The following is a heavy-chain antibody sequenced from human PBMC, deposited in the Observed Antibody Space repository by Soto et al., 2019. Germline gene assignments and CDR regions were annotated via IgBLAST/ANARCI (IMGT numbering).Heavy chain of an antibody. Sequence: QVQLQESGPRLVKPSQTLSLTCSVSGGSLTSGGYYWSWVRQHPGKDLQWVGSIHYNGDTYYNPSLRSRTSISLDTSENRFSLMLSSVTAADTAVYFCARGAPMGRGVPTYFHFWGPGTLVTVSS. V-gene: IGHV4-31*03. CDR2: IHYNGDT. CDR3: ARGAPMGRGVPTYFHF. J-gene: IGHJ4*02. CDR1: GGSLTSGGYY. D-gene: IGHD3-10*01.